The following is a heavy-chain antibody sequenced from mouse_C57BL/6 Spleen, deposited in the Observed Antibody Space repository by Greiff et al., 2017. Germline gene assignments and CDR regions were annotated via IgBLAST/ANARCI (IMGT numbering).Heavy chain of an antibody. Sequence: QVQLQQSGPELVKPGASVKISCKASGYAFSSSWMNWVKQRPVKGLEWLGRIYPGDGDTNSNGKFKGKATLTADKSSNTAYMQLSSLASADSSVDFSARDDYSDYGYIDVWGTGTTVTVSS. CDR1: GYAFSSSW. V-gene: IGHV1-82*01. J-gene: IGHJ1*03. CDR2: IYPGDGDT. CDR3: ARDDYSDYGYIDV. D-gene: IGHD2-12*01.